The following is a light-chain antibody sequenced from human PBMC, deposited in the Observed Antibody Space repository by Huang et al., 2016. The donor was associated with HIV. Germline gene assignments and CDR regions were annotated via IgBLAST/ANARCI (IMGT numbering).Light chain of an antibody. CDR1: QSVSSN. CDR2: GAS. Sequence: EIVMTQSPDTLSGSPGERVTLSRTASQSVSSNLSWYRQNPGQAPWLLIYGASTRATGIPARFSGSGSGTEFTLTISSLQSEDFAVYYCQQYNDWPRTFGQGSKVEI. V-gene: IGKV3-15*01. CDR3: QQYNDWPRT. J-gene: IGKJ1*01.